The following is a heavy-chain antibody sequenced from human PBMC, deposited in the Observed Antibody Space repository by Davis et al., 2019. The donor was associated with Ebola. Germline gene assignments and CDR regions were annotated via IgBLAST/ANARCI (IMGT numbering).Heavy chain of an antibody. CDR2: IKSKTDGGTT. J-gene: IGHJ2*01. V-gene: IGHV3-15*01. D-gene: IGHD3-22*01. CDR3: TTDRGYYDSSGYPYWYFDL. CDR1: GFTFSNAW. Sequence: PGGSLRLSCAASGFTFSNAWMSWVRQAPGKGLEWVGRIKSKTDGGTTDYAAPVKGRFTISRDDSKNTLYLQMNSLKTEDTAVYYCTTDRGYYDSSGYPYWYFDLWGRGTLVTVSS.